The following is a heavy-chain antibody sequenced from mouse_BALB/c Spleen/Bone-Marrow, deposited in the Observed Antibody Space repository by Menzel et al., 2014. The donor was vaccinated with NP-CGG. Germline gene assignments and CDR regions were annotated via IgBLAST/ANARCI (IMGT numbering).Heavy chain of an antibody. J-gene: IGHJ3*01. CDR2: IWSDGST. D-gene: IGHD2-14*01. CDR3: ARNSAGRYGEFAY. Sequence: QVQLQQSGPGLVAPSQSLSITCTVSGFSLTSYGVHWVRQPPGKGLEWLVVIWSDGSTTYNSALKSRLSISKDNSESQVFLKMNSLQTDDTAMYYCARNSAGRYGEFAYWGQGTLVTVSA. CDR1: GFSLTSYG. V-gene: IGHV2-6*02.